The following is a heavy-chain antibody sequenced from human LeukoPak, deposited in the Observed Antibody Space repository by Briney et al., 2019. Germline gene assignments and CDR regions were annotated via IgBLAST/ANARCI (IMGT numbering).Heavy chain of an antibody. D-gene: IGHD6-6*01. Sequence: PSETLSLTCTVSGGSISSSSYYWGWIRQPPGKGLEWIGSIYYSGSTYYNPSLKSRVTISVDTSKNQFSLKLSSVTAADTAVYYCARHRADLKAARGDYFDYWGQGTLVTVSS. CDR2: IYYSGST. J-gene: IGHJ4*02. CDR3: ARHRADLKAARGDYFDY. V-gene: IGHV4-39*01. CDR1: GGSISSSSYY.